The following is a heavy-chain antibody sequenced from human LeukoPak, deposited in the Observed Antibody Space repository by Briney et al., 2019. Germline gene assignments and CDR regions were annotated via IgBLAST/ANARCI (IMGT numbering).Heavy chain of an antibody. D-gene: IGHD3-3*01. V-gene: IGHV4-61*02. CDR3: ARDVARLNYDFWSGQAKRGDAFDI. CDR1: GGSISSGSCY. J-gene: IGHJ3*02. Sequence: SETLSLTRTVSGGSISSGSCYWSWIRQPAGKGLEWIGRIYTSGSTNYNPSLKSRVTISVDTSKNQFSLKLSSVTAADTAVYYCARDVARLNYDFWSGQAKRGDAFDIWGQGTMVTVSS. CDR2: IYTSGST.